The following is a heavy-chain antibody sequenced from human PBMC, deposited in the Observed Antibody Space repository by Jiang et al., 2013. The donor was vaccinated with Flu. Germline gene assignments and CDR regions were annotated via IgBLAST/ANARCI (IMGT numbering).Heavy chain of an antibody. CDR2: IYYSGST. J-gene: IGHJ4*02. CDR3: ARRVTYYYDTSGYYFDY. CDR1: GGSISSSSYF. D-gene: IGHD3-22*01. Sequence: GLVKPSETLSLTCTVSGGSISSSSYFWGWIRQPPGKGLEWIGNIYYSGSTYYNPSLKSRVTISVDTSKNQFSLKLSSVTAADTAVYYCARRVTYYYDTSGYYFDYWGQGTLVTVSS. V-gene: IGHV4-39*01.